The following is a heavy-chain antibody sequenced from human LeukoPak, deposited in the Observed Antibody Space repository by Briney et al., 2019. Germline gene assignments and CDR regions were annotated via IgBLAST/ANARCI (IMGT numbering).Heavy chain of an antibody. J-gene: IGHJ4*02. CDR3: ARLRDGRWLLEY. Sequence: PSETLSLTCTASGGSISSSGYYWGWIRQPQGRGLGWIASINYSGTTYYNPSLKSRVTISEDRSKNQFSLKLSSVTAADTAVYYCARLRDGRWLLEYWGQGTLVTVSS. D-gene: IGHD5-24*01. CDR1: GGSISSSGYY. CDR2: INYSGTT. V-gene: IGHV4-39*01.